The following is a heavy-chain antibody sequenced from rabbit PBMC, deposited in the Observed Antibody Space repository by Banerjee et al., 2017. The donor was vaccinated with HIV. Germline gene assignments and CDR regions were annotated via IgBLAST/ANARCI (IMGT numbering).Heavy chain of an antibody. CDR3: ARDLTGVIGWNFNL. CDR2: ISAGSSGST. Sequence: QEQLEESGGDLVKPGASLTLTCTASGFSFSYNYYMCWVRQAPGKGLEWIACISAGSSGSTYYASWAKGRFTVSKSSSTTVTLQMTSLTAADTATYFCARDLTGVIGWNFNLWGQGTLVTVS. CDR1: GFSFSYNYY. J-gene: IGHJ4*01. D-gene: IGHD1-1*01. V-gene: IGHV1S45*01.